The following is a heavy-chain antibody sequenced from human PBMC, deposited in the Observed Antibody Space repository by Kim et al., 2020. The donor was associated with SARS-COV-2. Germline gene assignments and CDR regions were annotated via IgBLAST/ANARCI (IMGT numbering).Heavy chain of an antibody. J-gene: IGHJ3*02. CDR2: ISKDGNIE. V-gene: IGHV3-30-3*01. Sequence: GGSLRLSCAASGFTFSIHAMHWVRQAPGKGLEWVAIISKDGNIEYYADSVKGRFTISRDNSKSTLYVPLNSLRTDDTAVYYCARERVVVAGDALDIWGEG. D-gene: IGHD3-22*01. CDR1: GFTFSIHA. CDR3: ARERVVVAGDALDI.